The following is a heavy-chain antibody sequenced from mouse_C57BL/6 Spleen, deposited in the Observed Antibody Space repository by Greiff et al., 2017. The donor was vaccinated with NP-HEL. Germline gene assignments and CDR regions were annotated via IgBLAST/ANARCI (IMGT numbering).Heavy chain of an antibody. CDR1: GYSITSGYY. Sequence: EVKLQESGPGLVKPSQSLSLTCSVTGYSITSGYYWNWIRQFPGNKLEWMGYISYDGSNNYNPSLKNRISITRDTSKNQFFLKLNSVTTEDTATYYCARGRGITGCAYWGQGTLVTVSA. CDR3: ARGRGITGCAY. V-gene: IGHV3-6*01. J-gene: IGHJ3*01. D-gene: IGHD1-1*01. CDR2: ISYDGSN.